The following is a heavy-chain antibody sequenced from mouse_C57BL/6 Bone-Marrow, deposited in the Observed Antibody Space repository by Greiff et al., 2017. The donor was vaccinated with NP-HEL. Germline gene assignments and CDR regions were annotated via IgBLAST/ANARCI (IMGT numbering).Heavy chain of an antibody. Sequence: QVQLQQPGAELVKPGASVKMSCKASGYTFTSYWITWVKQRPGQGLEWIGDIYPGSGSTNYNEKFKSKATLTVDKSSSTAYMQLSSLTSEDSAVYYCARTFITTGAAYWGQGTLVTVSA. V-gene: IGHV1-55*01. D-gene: IGHD1-1*01. CDR1: GYTFTSYW. CDR2: IYPGSGST. CDR3: ARTFITTGAAY. J-gene: IGHJ3*01.